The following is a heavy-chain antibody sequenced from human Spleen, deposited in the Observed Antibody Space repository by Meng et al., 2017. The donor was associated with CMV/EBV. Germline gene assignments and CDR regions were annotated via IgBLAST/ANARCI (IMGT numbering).Heavy chain of an antibody. CDR3: ATGLMVYYYFDY. D-gene: IGHD2-8*01. Sequence: QVKLKQWGAGLLKPSETLSLTCAVYGGSFSGYYWSWLCQPPGKGLGWIGEINHSGSTNYNPSLKSRVTISVDTSKNQFPLKLSSVTAADTAVYYCATGLMVYYYFDYWGQGTLVTVSS. CDR2: INHSGST. CDR1: GGSFSGYY. V-gene: IGHV4-34*01. J-gene: IGHJ4*02.